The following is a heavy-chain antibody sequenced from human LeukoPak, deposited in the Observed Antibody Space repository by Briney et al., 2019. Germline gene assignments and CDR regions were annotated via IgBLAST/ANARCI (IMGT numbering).Heavy chain of an antibody. Sequence: GGSLRPSCAASGFTFSGYSMYWVRQAPGKGLEYVSAISSDGGSTYYADSVKGRFTISRDNSKNTLYLQMGSLRAEDMAVYYCAKAAYYYYMDVWGKGTTVTVSS. V-gene: IGHV3-64*02. CDR1: GFTFSGYS. J-gene: IGHJ6*03. D-gene: IGHD6-25*01. CDR3: AKAAYYYYMDV. CDR2: ISSDGGST.